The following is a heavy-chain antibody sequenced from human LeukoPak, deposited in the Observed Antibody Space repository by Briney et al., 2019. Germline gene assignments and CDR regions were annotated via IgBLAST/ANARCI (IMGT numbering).Heavy chain of an antibody. CDR1: GFTFSDCE. Sequence: SGGSLRLSCAASGFTFSDCEMNWVRQAPGKGLEWVSYISTGGATTYYADAVKGRLTISRDNAKNSLYLQMNRLRAEDTAIYYCARASPQKLGYFDYWGQGTLVTVSS. CDR3: ARASPQKLGYFDY. V-gene: IGHV3-48*03. J-gene: IGHJ4*02. CDR2: ISTGGATT. D-gene: IGHD3-10*01.